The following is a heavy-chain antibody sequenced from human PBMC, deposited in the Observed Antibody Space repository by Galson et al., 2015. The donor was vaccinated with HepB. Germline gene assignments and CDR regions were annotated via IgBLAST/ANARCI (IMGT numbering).Heavy chain of an antibody. CDR3: ARLHGDSSGYYYAYFQH. CDR1: GYSFTNYW. J-gene: IGHJ1*01. Sequence: QSGAEVKKPGESLKISCRGSGYSFTNYWIGWVRQMPGKGLEWLGSIYPGDSDSSYSPSFQGQVTISADKSISTAYLQWSSLKASDTAMYYCARLHGDSSGYYYAYFQHWGQGTLVTVSS. D-gene: IGHD3-22*01. V-gene: IGHV5-51*01. CDR2: IYPGDSDS.